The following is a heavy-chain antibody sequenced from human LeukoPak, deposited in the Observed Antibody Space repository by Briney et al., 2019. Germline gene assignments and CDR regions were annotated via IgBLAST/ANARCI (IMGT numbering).Heavy chain of an antibody. V-gene: IGHV3-30*18. CDR1: GFTFSSYG. D-gene: IGHD6-19*01. Sequence: GGSLRLSCAASGFTFSSYGMHWVRQAPGKGLEWVAVISYDGSNKYYADSVKGRFTISRDNSKNTLYLQMNSLRAEDTAVYYCAKPQLHSSGWYVFDYWGQGTLVTVSS. CDR3: AKPQLHSSGWYVFDY. J-gene: IGHJ4*02. CDR2: ISYDGSNK.